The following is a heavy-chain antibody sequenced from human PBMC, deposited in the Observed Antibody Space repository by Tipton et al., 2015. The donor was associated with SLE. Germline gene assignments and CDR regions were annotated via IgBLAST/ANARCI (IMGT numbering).Heavy chain of an antibody. CDR3: VRAVAQSSGWEDYSYMDG. V-gene: IGHV6-1*01. D-gene: IGHD6-19*01. CDR2: TYYRSRWYN. Sequence: GLVKPSQTLSVTCAISGDSVSSTSATWNWIRQSPSRGLEWLGRTYYRSRWYNDSTVSVKSRIIINPDTAKNQFALQLHAVTPEDTAVYYCVRAVAQSSGWEDYSYMDGWGTGTSVNVSS. CDR1: GDSVSSTSAT. J-gene: IGHJ6*03.